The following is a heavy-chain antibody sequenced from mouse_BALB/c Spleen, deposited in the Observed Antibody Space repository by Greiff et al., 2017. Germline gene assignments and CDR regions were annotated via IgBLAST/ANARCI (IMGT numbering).Heavy chain of an antibody. CDR2: ISDGGSYT. D-gene: IGHD1-2*01. CDR3: ARDKGVTTATAMDY. Sequence: EVQLVESGGGLVKPGGSLKLSCAASGFTFSDYYMYWVRQTPEKRLEWVATISDGGSYTYYPDSVKGRFTISRDNAKNNLYLQMSSLKSEDTAMYYCARDKGVTTATAMDYWGQGTSVTVSS. CDR1: GFTFSDYY. J-gene: IGHJ4*01. V-gene: IGHV5-4*02.